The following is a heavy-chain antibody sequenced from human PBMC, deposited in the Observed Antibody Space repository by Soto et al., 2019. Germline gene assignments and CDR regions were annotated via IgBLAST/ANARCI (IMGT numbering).Heavy chain of an antibody. Sequence: PSETLSLTCTVSGGSISSYYWSWIRQHPGKGLEWIGYIYYSGSTYYNPSLKSRVTISVDTSKNQFSLKLSSVTAADTAVYYCARKPVVNNNWFDPWGQGTLVTVSS. CDR3: ARKPVVNNNWFDP. CDR1: GGSISSYY. CDR2: IYYSGST. V-gene: IGHV4-59*06. D-gene: IGHD2-15*01. J-gene: IGHJ5*02.